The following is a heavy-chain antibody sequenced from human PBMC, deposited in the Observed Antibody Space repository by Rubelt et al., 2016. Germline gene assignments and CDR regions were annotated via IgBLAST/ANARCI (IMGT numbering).Heavy chain of an antibody. J-gene: IGHJ5*02. CDR2: INHSGST. CDR3: ARGPFSIFGVVHPFDP. CDR1: GGSFSGYY. D-gene: IGHD3-3*01. Sequence: QVQLQQWGAGLLKPSETLSLTCAVYGGSFSGYYWSWIRQPPGKGLEWIGEINHSGSTNYNPSLKSRVTIAVDTSKNQFSLKLSSVTAADTAVYYCARGPFSIFGVVHPFDPWGQGTLVTVSS. V-gene: IGHV4-34*01.